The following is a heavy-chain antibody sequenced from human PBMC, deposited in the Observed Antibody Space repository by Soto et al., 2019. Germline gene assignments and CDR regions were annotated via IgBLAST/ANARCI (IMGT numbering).Heavy chain of an antibody. J-gene: IGHJ6*02. CDR2: ISYDGSNK. CDR3: AKDGYGDNYGMDV. D-gene: IGHD4-17*01. V-gene: IGHV3-30*18. CDR1: GFTFSSYG. Sequence: QVQLVESGGGVVQPGRSLRLSCAASGFTFSSYGMHWVRQAPGKGLEWVAVISYDGSNKYYADSVKGRFTISRDNSKNTLYLQMNSLRAEDTAVYYCAKDGYGDNYGMDVWGQGTTVTVSS.